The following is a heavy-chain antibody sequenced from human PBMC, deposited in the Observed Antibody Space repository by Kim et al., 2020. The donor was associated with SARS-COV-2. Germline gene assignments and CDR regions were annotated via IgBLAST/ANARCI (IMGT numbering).Heavy chain of an antibody. CDR3: AQYCSGGSCYSRGAFDI. V-gene: IGHV1-3*01. Sequence: FQGRVTITRDTSASTAYMELSSLRSEDTAVYYCAQYCSGGSCYSRGAFDIWGQGTMVTVSS. D-gene: IGHD2-15*01. J-gene: IGHJ3*02.